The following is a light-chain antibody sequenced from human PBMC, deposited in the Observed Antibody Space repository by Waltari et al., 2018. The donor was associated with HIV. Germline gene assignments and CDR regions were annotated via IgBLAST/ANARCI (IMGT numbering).Light chain of an antibody. J-gene: IGLJ2*01. CDR3: QSGDNSGPHVV. Sequence: SYKLTQPPPLSVPPGRTAGIPGPEDVFSGHYSFWYRQKPGQAPVMVMYRDTERPSGIPGRFSGSKSGTTVTLTIGGVQAEDEADYYCQSGDNSGPHVVFGGGTTLTVL. CDR2: RDT. V-gene: IGLV3-25*03. CDR1: VFSGHY.